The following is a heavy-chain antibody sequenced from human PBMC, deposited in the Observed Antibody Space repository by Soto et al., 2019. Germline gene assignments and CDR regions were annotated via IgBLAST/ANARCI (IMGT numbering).Heavy chain of an antibody. D-gene: IGHD2-15*01. CDR3: VLYCSDGTCHLEYFQH. CDR1: GFSLSTRGVG. Sequence: QVTLKESGPTLVKPTQTLTLTCTFSGFSLSTRGVGVGWIRQPPGKALEWLALIYWDDDKRYSPSLKSRLTIPXXTXKXXVVLTMTNMDPVDTATYYCVLYCSDGTCHLEYFQHWGQGTLVTVSS. J-gene: IGHJ1*01. CDR2: IYWDDDK. V-gene: IGHV2-5*02.